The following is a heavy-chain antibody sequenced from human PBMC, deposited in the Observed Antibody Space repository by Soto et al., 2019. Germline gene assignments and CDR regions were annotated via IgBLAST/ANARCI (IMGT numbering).Heavy chain of an antibody. CDR2: ISSSSSYI. CDR3: ARDDLTGIAAADAAEYFQH. CDR1: GFTFSSYS. V-gene: IGHV3-21*01. J-gene: IGHJ1*01. Sequence: LRLSCAASGFTFSSYSMNWVRQAPGKGLEWVSSISSSSSYIYYADSVKGRFTISRDNAKNSLYLQMNSLRAEDTAVYYCARDDLTGIAAADAAEYFQHWGQGTLVTVSS. D-gene: IGHD6-13*01.